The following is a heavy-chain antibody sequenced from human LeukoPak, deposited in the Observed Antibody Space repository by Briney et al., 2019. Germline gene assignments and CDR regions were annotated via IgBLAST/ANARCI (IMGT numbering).Heavy chain of an antibody. D-gene: IGHD3-3*01. CDR2: FDHEDGET. Sequence: ASAKVSSKDPGYTLTEVSIHSVSPGLGEGVEWMGCFDHEDGETIYAQNFQRRVTMTEDTSTDTAYMELSSLRSEDPAVYYCATGSGYTLDYWGQGTLVTVSS. CDR1: GYTLTEVS. V-gene: IGHV1-24*01. CDR3: ATGSGYTLDY. J-gene: IGHJ4*02.